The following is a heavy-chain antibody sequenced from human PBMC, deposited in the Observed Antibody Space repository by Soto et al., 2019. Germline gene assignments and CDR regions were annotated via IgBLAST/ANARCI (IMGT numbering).Heavy chain of an antibody. Sequence: SETLSLTCTVSGGSISGYYWSWIRQPPGKGLEWIGYIYYSGSTDYRPSLKSRVTISVDTSKNQFSLKLTSLTAADTAVYYCARGLRFDYWGQGTLVTVSS. CDR2: IYYSGST. CDR1: GGSISGYY. V-gene: IGHV4-59*01. CDR3: ARGLRFDY. J-gene: IGHJ4*02.